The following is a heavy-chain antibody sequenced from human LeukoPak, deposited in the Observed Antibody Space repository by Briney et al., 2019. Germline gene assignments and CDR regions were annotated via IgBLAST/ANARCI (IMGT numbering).Heavy chain of an antibody. D-gene: IGHD6-13*01. CDR2: VYTSGST. J-gene: IGHJ6*02. V-gene: IGHV4-61*02. Sequence: SETLSLTCTVSGDSISSGSYYWSWIRQPAGKGLEWIGRVYTSGSTNYNPSLRSRVTISVDSSKNQFSLKLNSLTAAATAVYYCATYGGRQQLDYYYYYGMDVRRQGTTVTVSS. CDR1: GDSISSGSYY. CDR3: ATYGGRQQLDYYYYYGMDV.